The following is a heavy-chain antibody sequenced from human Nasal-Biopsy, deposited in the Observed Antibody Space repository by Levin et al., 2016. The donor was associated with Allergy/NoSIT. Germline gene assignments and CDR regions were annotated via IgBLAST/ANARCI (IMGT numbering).Heavy chain of an antibody. D-gene: IGHD3-16*01. CDR1: GYRFTDYW. CDR2: IYPGDSDT. CDR3: ARQFLHSYGYKKAFDY. Sequence: KVSCKGSGYRFTDYWIGWVRQMPGKGLEWMGIIYPGDSDTKYSPSFQGQVTISADSSINTAYLQWSALKASDTGMYFCARQFLHSYGYKKAFDYWGQGTLVAVSS. V-gene: IGHV5-51*01. J-gene: IGHJ4*02.